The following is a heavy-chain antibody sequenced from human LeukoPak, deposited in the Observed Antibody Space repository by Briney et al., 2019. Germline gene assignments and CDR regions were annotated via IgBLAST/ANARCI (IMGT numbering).Heavy chain of an antibody. D-gene: IGHD4-17*01. CDR2: IYYSGST. CDR3: SRGDDYGDLYGMDV. V-gene: IGHV4-39*01. J-gene: IGHJ6*02. CDR1: GGSISSSSYY. Sequence: SETLSLTCTVSGGSISSSSYYWGWIRQPPGKGLEWIGSIYYSGSTYYNPSLKSRVTISVDTSKNQFSLKLSSVTAADTAVYYCSRGDDYGDLYGMDVWGQGTTVTVSS.